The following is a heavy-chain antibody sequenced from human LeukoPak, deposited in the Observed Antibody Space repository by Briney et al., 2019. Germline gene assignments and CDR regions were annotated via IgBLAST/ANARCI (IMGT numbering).Heavy chain of an antibody. D-gene: IGHD6-19*01. J-gene: IGHJ3*02. CDR1: GFTFSGYG. CDR3: AKYLAHSSGWLLDAFVI. Sequence: GRSLRLSCAASGFTFSGYGMHWVRQAPGKGLEWVAVISYDGSNKYYTDSVKGRFIISRDNSKNTLYVQMNSLRAEDTAVYYCAKYLAHSSGWLLDAFVIWGQGTMVTVSS. CDR2: ISYDGSNK. V-gene: IGHV3-30*18.